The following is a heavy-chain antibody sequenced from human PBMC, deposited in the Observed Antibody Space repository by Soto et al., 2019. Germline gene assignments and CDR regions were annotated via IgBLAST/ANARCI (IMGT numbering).Heavy chain of an antibody. D-gene: IGHD3-10*01. V-gene: IGHV3-9*01. CDR3: AKDYYGSGSYTAFDI. J-gene: IGHJ3*02. CDR2: ISWNSGSI. Sequence: EVQLVESGGGLVQPGRSLRLSCAASGFTFDDYAMHWVRQAPGKGLEWVSGISWNSGSIGYADSVKGRFTISRDNAKNSLYLQMNSLRAEDTALNYCAKDYYGSGSYTAFDIWGQGTMVTVSS. CDR1: GFTFDDYA.